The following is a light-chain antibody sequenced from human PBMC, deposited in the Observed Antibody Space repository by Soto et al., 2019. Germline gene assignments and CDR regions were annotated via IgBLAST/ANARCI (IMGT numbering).Light chain of an antibody. J-gene: IGKJ1*01. CDR1: QSGSSSY. V-gene: IGKV3-20*01. CDR2: GAS. Sequence: IVLTQSPGTVSLSPGERATLSCRASQSGSSSYLAWYQQRPGQAPRLLIFGASTRATGIPDRFSGSGSGTDSTLTISRLEPEDSAVYFCQHYGSSQWTFGQWTFGQGTKVEI. CDR3: QHYGSSQWTFGQWT.